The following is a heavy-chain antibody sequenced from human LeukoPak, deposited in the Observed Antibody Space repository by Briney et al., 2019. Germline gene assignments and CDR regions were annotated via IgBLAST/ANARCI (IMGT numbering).Heavy chain of an antibody. V-gene: IGHV3-11*01. Sequence: KPGGSLRLSCAASGFTFSDYYMSWIRQAPGKGLEWVSYISSSGSTIYYADSVKGRFTISRDNAKNSLYPQMNSLRAEDTAVYYCAREHGYSYRVEFDYWGQGTLVTVSS. J-gene: IGHJ4*02. D-gene: IGHD5-18*01. CDR2: ISSSGSTI. CDR1: GFTFSDYY. CDR3: AREHGYSYRVEFDY.